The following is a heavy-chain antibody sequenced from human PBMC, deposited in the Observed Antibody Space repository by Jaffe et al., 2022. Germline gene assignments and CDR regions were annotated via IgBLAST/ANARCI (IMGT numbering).Heavy chain of an antibody. V-gene: IGHV1-46*03. CDR2: INPSGGST. CDR1: GYTFTSYY. CDR3: ARERVDIVATRAAAVFYYYYYYMDV. J-gene: IGHJ6*03. Sequence: QVQLVQSGAEVKKPGASVKVSCKASGYTFTSYYMHWVRQAPGQGLEWMGIINPSGGSTSYAQKFQGRVTMTRDTSTSTVYMELSSLRSEDTAVYYCARERVDIVATRAAAVFYYYYYYMDVWGKGTTVTVSS. D-gene: IGHD5-12*01.